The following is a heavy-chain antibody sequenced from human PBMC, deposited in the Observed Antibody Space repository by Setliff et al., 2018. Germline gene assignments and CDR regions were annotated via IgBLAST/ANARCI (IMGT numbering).Heavy chain of an antibody. CDR1: GYTFTSYG. D-gene: IGHD5-18*01. V-gene: IGHV1-18*01. CDR3: ARRVGSVGIQLPDY. Sequence: GASVKVSCKASGYTFTSYGISWVRQAPGQGLEWMGWISAYNGNTNYAQKLQGRVTMTTDTSTNTAYMEVRSLGSDDTAMYYCARRVGSVGIQLPDYWGQGTLVTVSS. J-gene: IGHJ4*02. CDR2: ISAYNGNT.